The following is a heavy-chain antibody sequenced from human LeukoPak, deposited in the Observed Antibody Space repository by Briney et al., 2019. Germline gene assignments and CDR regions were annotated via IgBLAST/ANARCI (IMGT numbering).Heavy chain of an antibody. V-gene: IGHV4-39*01. J-gene: IGHJ3*02. CDR1: GGSISSGGYY. D-gene: IGHD3-22*01. CDR3: ASVTDSSGYSDNAFDI. CDR2: INHSGST. Sequence: SETLSLTCTVSGGSISSGGYYWSWIRQPPGKGLEWIGEINHSGSTNYNPSLKSRVTISVDTSKNQFSLKLSSVTAADTAVYYCASVTDSSGYSDNAFDIWGQGTMVTVSS.